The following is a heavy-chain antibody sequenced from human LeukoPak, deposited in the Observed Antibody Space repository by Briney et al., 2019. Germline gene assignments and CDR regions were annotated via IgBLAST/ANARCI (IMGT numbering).Heavy chain of an antibody. CDR2: IYYSGST. CDR3: ARVGGDYYYDSSGSMYYFDY. J-gene: IGHJ4*02. CDR1: GGSISSSSYY. V-gene: IGHV4-39*07. D-gene: IGHD3-22*01. Sequence: SETLSLTCTVSGGSISSSSYYWGWIRQPPGKGLEWIGSIYYSGSTYYNPSLKSRVTISVDTSKNQFSLKLSSVTAADTAVYYCARVGGDYYYDSSGSMYYFDYWGQGTLVTVSS.